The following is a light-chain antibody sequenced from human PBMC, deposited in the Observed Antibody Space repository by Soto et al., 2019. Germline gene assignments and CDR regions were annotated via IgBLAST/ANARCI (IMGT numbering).Light chain of an antibody. CDR3: KQYYSFPLT. CDR1: QGISSY. Sequence: VVWLTQSPSLLSAYTRATVTTRWRRSQGISSYLAWYQQKPGKAPELLIYAASTLQSGVPSRFSGSGSGTDFTLTISCLQSEDFATYYCKQYYSFPLTFGGGTKVDIK. CDR2: AAS. J-gene: IGKJ4*01. V-gene: IGKV1D-8*01.